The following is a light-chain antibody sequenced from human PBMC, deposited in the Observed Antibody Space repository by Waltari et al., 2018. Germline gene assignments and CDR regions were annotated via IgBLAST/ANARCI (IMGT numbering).Light chain of an antibody. CDR3: ATWDDRLNGWV. CDR2: TND. CDR1: TSNTEVNT. J-gene: IGLJ3*02. Sequence: QSVLTQPPPASGTPGQRVTISCSGITSNTEVNTLHWYQHLPGSAPNLLIYTNDQRPSGVPDRFSGAKSGTSASLAISGLQSDDEGHYYCATWDDRLNGWVFGGGTKLTVL. V-gene: IGLV1-44*01.